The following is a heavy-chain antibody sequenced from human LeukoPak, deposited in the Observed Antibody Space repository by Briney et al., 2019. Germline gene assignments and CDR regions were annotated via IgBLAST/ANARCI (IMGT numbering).Heavy chain of an antibody. CDR3: AKSRVSVLVAAIASFDY. D-gene: IGHD2-15*01. Sequence: GGSLRLSCAASGFTFDDYAMHWVRQAPGKGLEWVSGISWDSGSIGYADSVKGRFTISRDNAKNSLYLQMNSLRAEDTALYYCAKSRVSVLVAAIASFDYWGQGTLVTVSS. CDR1: GFTFDDYA. V-gene: IGHV3-9*01. CDR2: ISWDSGSI. J-gene: IGHJ4*02.